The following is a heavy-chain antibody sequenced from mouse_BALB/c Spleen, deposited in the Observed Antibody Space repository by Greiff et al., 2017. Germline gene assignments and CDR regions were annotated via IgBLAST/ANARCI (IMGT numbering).Heavy chain of an antibody. Sequence: DVHLVESGPELVKPGASVKIPCKASGYTFTDYNMDWVKQSHGKSLEWIGDINPNNGGTIYNQKFKGKATLTVDKSSSTAYMELRSLTSEDTAVYYCARGTTATFAYWGQGTLVTVSA. J-gene: IGHJ3*01. CDR3: ARGTTATFAY. V-gene: IGHV1-18*01. CDR2: INPNNGGT. CDR1: GYTFTDYN. D-gene: IGHD1-2*01.